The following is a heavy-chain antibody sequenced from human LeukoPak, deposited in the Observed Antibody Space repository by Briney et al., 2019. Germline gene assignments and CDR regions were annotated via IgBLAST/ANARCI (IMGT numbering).Heavy chain of an antibody. CDR3: ARDLVRRYYYMDV. V-gene: IGHV1-2*02. J-gene: IGHJ6*03. D-gene: IGHD1-14*01. Sequence: ASVTVSFTASGYAFTIYYMHWVRQAPGQGLEWMGGINPNTGDTKYTQKFQGRLSITRDTAIRPAYMELSRLRSDHPPLYYCARDLVRRYYYMDVWGKGTTVTVSS. CDR2: INPNTGDT. CDR1: GYAFTIYY.